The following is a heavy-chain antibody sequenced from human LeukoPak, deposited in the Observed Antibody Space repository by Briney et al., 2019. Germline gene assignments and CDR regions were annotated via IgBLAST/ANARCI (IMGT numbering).Heavy chain of an antibody. CDR1: GFTFSSYA. Sequence: GGSLRLSCAASGFTFSSYAMHWVRQAPGKGLEWVAVISYDGSNKYYADSVKGRFTISRDNAKNTLYLQMNSLRAEDTAVYYCARVPVEDYWGQGTLVTVSS. CDR2: ISYDGSNK. V-gene: IGHV3-30-3*01. CDR3: ARVPVEDY. J-gene: IGHJ4*02. D-gene: IGHD2-2*01.